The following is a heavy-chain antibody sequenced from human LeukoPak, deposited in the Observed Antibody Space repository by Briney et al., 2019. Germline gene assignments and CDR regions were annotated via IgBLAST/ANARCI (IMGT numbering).Heavy chain of an antibody. J-gene: IGHJ4*02. CDR2: ISGSGGST. V-gene: IGHV3-23*01. Sequence: GGSLRLSCAASGFTFDDYAMHWVRQAPGKGLEWVSGISGSGGSTYYADSVKGRFTISRDNSKNTLYLQMNSLRAEDTAVYYCAKGVGSSWYGEIYYFDYWGQGTLVTVSS. D-gene: IGHD6-13*01. CDR3: AKGVGSSWYGEIYYFDY. CDR1: GFTFDDYA.